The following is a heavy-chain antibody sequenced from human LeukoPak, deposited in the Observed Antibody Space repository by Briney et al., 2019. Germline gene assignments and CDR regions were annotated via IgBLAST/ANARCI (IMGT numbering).Heavy chain of an antibody. Sequence: QPGGSPRLSCAASGFTFSSYWMSWVRQAPGKGLEWVANIKQDGSEKYYVDFVKGRFTISRDNAKNSLYLQMNSLRAEDTAVYYCAREGGQQLILSYYYYYYGMDVWGQGTTVTVSS. CDR3: AREGGQQLILSYYYYYYGMDV. V-gene: IGHV3-7*03. J-gene: IGHJ6*02. CDR2: IKQDGSEK. CDR1: GFTFSSYW. D-gene: IGHD6-13*01.